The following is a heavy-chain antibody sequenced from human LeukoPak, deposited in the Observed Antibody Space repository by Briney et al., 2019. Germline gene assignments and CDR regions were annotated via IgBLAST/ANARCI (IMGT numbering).Heavy chain of an antibody. CDR3: ARETDYSLFDY. CDR2: IKSKTDGGTT. J-gene: IGHJ4*02. V-gene: IGHV3-15*01. CDR1: GFTFSNAW. D-gene: IGHD3-10*01. Sequence: GGSLRLSCAASGFTFSNAWMSWVRQAPGKVLEWVGRIKSKTDGGTTDYAAPVKGRFTISRDDSKNTLYLQMNSLKTEDTAVYYCARETDYSLFDYWGQGTLVTVSS.